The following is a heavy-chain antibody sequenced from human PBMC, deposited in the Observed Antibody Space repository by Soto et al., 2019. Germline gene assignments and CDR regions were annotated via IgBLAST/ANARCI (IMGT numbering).Heavy chain of an antibody. CDR1: GGTFSSYA. V-gene: IGHV1-69*01. D-gene: IGHD4-4*01. CDR3: ARGRDYRNRWEYGMDV. Sequence: QVQLVQSGAEVKKPGSSVKVSCKASGGTFSSYAISWVRQAPGQGVEWMGGIIPIFGTANYAQKFQGRVTITADESTSTAYMELSSLSSEDTAVYYCARGRDYRNRWEYGMDVWGQGTTVTVSS. CDR2: IIPIFGTA. J-gene: IGHJ6*02.